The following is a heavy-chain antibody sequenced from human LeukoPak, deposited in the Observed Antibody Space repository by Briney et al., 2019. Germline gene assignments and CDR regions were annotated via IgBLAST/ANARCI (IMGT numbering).Heavy chain of an antibody. Sequence: GGSLRLSCAASGFTFSNYAMYWVRQAPGTGLECVSAISDNGGSTFYANSVKGRFTISRDNSKNTLHLQVGSLRAEDMAVYYCARGVSGGYPNYFDYWGQGTLVTVSP. V-gene: IGHV3-64*01. J-gene: IGHJ4*02. CDR3: ARGVSGGYPNYFDY. D-gene: IGHD5-12*01. CDR2: ISDNGGST. CDR1: GFTFSNYA.